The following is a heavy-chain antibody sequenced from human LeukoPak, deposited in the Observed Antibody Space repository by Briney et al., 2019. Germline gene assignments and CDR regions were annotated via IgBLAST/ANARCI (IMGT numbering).Heavy chain of an antibody. J-gene: IGHJ4*02. D-gene: IGHD5-24*01. V-gene: IGHV3-48*04. CDR2: ISISGSTI. CDR3: ARVRDGYKLDY. Sequence: GGSLRLSCAASGFTFSSYNMNWIRQAPGKGLEWVSYISISGSTIYYADSVKGRFTISRDNVRKSLYLQMTGLRAEDTAVYYCARVRDGYKLDYWGQGTLVTVSS. CDR1: GFTFSSYN.